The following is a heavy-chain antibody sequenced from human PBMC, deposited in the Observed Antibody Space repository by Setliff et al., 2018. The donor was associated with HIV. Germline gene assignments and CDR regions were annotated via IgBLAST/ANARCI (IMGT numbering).Heavy chain of an antibody. Sequence: GGSLRLSCAASGFNFDDYAMHWGRQVPGKGPEWVSGITWNSGTIAYADSVKGRFTISRDNAKKYVYLQMNSRRVEDTALYFCAKDYGDGHNWGAFDIWGQGTMVTVSS. V-gene: IGHV3-9*01. CDR2: ITWNSGTI. CDR3: AKDYGDGHNWGAFDI. J-gene: IGHJ3*02. D-gene: IGHD1-1*01. CDR1: GFNFDDYA.